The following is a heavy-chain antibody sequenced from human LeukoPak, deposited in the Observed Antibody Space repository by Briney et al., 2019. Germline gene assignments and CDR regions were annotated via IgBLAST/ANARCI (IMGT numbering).Heavy chain of an antibody. Sequence: GGSLRLSCAASGFTFSSYAMSWVRQAPGKGLEWVSAISGSGGCTYYADSVKGRFTISRDNSKNTLYLQMNSLRAEDTAVYYCAKDAWRGYCGGDCYKFDYWGQGTLVTVSS. D-gene: IGHD2-21*02. CDR1: GFTFSSYA. J-gene: IGHJ4*02. CDR3: AKDAWRGYCGGDCYKFDY. CDR2: ISGSGGCT. V-gene: IGHV3-23*01.